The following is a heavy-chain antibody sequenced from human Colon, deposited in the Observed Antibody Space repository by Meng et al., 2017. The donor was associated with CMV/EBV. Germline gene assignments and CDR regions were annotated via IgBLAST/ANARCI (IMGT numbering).Heavy chain of an antibody. CDR2: SGGRRT. CDR3: AADIMQMGGTFDF. D-gene: IGHD6-19*01. J-gene: IGHJ4*02. CDR1: GFTFSKSW. V-gene: IGHV3-74*01. Sequence: LSCVVSGFTFSKSWRQWVRQGPGKGLEWVSYSGGRRTAYADSVRGRFTISRDDTKNTLYLQMNSLGADDTDVYYCAADIMQMGGTFDFWGQGTLVTVSS.